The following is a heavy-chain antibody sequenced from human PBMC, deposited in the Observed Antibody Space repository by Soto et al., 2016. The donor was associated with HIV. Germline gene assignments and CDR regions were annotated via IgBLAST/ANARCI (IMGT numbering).Heavy chain of an antibody. J-gene: IGHJ6*01. V-gene: IGHV3-48*04. D-gene: IGHD6-13*01. CDR3: ARDPRSSSWYEYYGMDV. CDR1: GFAFNTYS. Sequence: EVQLVESGGDLVQPGGSLRLSCVASGFAFNTYSMNWVRQAPGKGLEWVSYISSSSSTIYYADSVKGRITISRDNAKNSLYLQMYSLRAEDTAVYYCARDPRSSSWYEYYGMDVWGQGPTVTVSS. CDR2: ISSSSSTI.